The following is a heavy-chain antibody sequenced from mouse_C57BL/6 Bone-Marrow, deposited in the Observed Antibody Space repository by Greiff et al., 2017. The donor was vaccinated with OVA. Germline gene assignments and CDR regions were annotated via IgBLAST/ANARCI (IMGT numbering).Heavy chain of an antibody. J-gene: IGHJ2*01. CDR2: ISSGGDYI. V-gene: IGHV5-9-1*02. D-gene: IGHD1-1*01. CDR1: GFTFSSYA. Sequence: EVKLMESGAGLVKPGGSLKLSCAASGFTFSSYAMSWVRQTPEKRLEWVAYISSGGDYIYYADTVKGRFTISRDNARNTLYLQMSSLKSEDTAMYYCTREGIYYYGLDYWGQGTTLTVSS. CDR3: TREGIYYYGLDY.